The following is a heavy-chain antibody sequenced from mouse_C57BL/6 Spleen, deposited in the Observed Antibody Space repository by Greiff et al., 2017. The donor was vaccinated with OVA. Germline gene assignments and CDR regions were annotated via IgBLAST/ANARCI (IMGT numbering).Heavy chain of an antibody. CDR2: IYPGDGDT. CDR1: GYAFSSYW. Sequence: QVQLQQSGAELVKPGASVKISCKASGYAFSSYWMNWVKQRPGKGLEWIGQIYPGDGDTNYNGKFKGKATLTADKSSSTAYMQLSSLTSEDSAVYFCARSGHGGAMDYWGQGTSVTVSS. D-gene: IGHD6-1*01. V-gene: IGHV1-80*01. J-gene: IGHJ4*01. CDR3: ARSGHGGAMDY.